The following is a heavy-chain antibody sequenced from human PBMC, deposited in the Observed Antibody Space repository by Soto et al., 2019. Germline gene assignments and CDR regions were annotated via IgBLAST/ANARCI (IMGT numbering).Heavy chain of an antibody. D-gene: IGHD2-15*01. Sequence: ASVKVSCKASGYTFTSYGISWVRQAPGQGLEWKGWIIAYNGNTNYAQKLQGRATMTTDTSTSTAYMELRSLRSDDTAVYYCAREGYCSGGTGGEENYYYYYGMDVWGQGTTVTVSS. J-gene: IGHJ6*02. CDR1: GYTFTSYG. V-gene: IGHV1-18*01. CDR3: AREGYCSGGTGGEENYYYYYGMDV. CDR2: IIAYNGNT.